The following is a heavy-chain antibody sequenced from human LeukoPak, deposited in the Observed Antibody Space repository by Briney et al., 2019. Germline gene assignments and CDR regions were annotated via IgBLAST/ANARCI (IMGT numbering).Heavy chain of an antibody. D-gene: IGHD1-26*01. J-gene: IGHJ3*02. Sequence: GRSLRLSCAASGFTFSSYGMHWVRQAPGKGLEWVAVISYDGSNKYYADSVKGRFTISRDNSKNTLYLQMNSLRAEDTAVYYCARGLIVGAEFGGDAFDIWGQGTMVTVSS. CDR3: ARGLIVGAEFGGDAFDI. CDR2: ISYDGSNK. V-gene: IGHV3-30*03. CDR1: GFTFSSYG.